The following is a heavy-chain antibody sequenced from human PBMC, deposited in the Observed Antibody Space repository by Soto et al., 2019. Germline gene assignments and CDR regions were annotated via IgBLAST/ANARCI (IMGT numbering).Heavy chain of an antibody. V-gene: IGHV3-30*09. CDR3: VREAYSERYFDL. D-gene: IGHD4-4*01. CDR1: GFSFRSFA. CDR2: VAHDGTNE. J-gene: IGHJ4*02. Sequence: QVQLVESGGGVVQPGRSLRLSCAASGFSFRSFAMHWVRQAPDMGLEWVAVVAHDGTNEYYADSVMGRFAISRDNSRNTLYLQMNRLRGEDAALYYCVREAYSERYFDLWGQGTLVTVSS.